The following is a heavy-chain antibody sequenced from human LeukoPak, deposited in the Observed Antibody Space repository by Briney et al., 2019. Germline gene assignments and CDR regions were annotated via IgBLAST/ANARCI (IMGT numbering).Heavy chain of an antibody. D-gene: IGHD3-10*01. CDR2: IYYSGST. CDR1: GGSISSYY. J-gene: IGHJ3*02. V-gene: IGHV4-59*08. CDR3: ARARAPNI. Sequence: SSETLSLTCTVSGGSISSYYWSWIRQPPGKGLEWIGYIYYSGSTYYNPSLNSRVTISVDTSKNQFSLKLTSVTAADTAVYYCARARAPNIWGQGTMVTVSS.